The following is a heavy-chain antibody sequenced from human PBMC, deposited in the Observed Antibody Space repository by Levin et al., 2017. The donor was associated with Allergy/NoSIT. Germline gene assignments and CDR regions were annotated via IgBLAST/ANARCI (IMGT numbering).Heavy chain of an antibody. Sequence: ETLSLTCAASGFPFSTYTMSWVRQAPGKGLEWVASISAYSSEIHYTDSVKGRFTVSRDNAKPSLYLQMNSLRAEDAGVYYWASLFPQGYYYSLDVWGKGTTVTGSS. CDR3: ASLFPQGYYYSLDV. J-gene: IGHJ6*03. D-gene: IGHD3-10*02. CDR1: GFPFSTYT. V-gene: IGHV3-21*01. CDR2: ISAYSSEI.